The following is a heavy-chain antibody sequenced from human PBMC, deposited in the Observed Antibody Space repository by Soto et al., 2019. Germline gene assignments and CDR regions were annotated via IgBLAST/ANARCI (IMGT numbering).Heavy chain of an antibody. V-gene: IGHV3-23*01. D-gene: IGHD3-16*01. CDR1: GFTFSSYA. CDR2: INSSGGST. CDR3: AIGNYDYSD. Sequence: EVQLLESGGGLVQPGGSLRLSCAASGFTFSSYAMSWVRQAPGKGLEWVSTINSSGGSTYYADSVKGRFTSSRDNSKNTLYLQMNSLRAEDTAVYYCAIGNYDYSDWGQGTLVTVSS. J-gene: IGHJ4*02.